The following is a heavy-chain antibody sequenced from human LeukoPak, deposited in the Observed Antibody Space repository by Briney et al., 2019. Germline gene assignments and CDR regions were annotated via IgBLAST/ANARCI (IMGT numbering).Heavy chain of an antibody. Sequence: GGSLRLSCAASGLTFSNFAMTWVRQTPGKGLEWVSALSASRGGTFYAPSVKGRFTISRDNSKNTVSLQMNSLRAEDTALYYCATVLHTSMTTWAAFDTWGQGTMVTVSS. CDR2: LSASRGGT. V-gene: IGHV3-23*01. J-gene: IGHJ3*02. D-gene: IGHD5-18*01. CDR1: GLTFSNFA. CDR3: ATVLHTSMTTWAAFDT.